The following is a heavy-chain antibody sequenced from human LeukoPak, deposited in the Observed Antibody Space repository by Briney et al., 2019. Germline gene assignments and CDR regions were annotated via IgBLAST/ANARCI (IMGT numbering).Heavy chain of an antibody. CDR3: ARASITMVRGVLDP. CDR1: GYTFTSYG. CDR2: ISAYNGNT. Sequence: GASVKVSCKASGYTFTSYGISWVRQAPGQGLDWTGWISAYNGNTNYAQKLQGRVTMTTDTSTSTAYMELRSLRSDDTAVYYCARASITMVRGVLDPWGQGTLVTVSS. V-gene: IGHV1-18*04. J-gene: IGHJ5*02. D-gene: IGHD3-10*01.